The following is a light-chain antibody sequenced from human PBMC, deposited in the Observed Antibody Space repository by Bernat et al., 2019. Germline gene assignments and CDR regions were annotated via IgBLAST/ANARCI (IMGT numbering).Light chain of an antibody. CDR2: AAS. Sequence: DIQMTQSPSSLSASVGDRVTITCRASQSISSFLNWYLQKPGKAPKLLIYAASSLQSGVPSRFSGSGSGTDFTLTISSLQPEDFATYYYQQSYSTLTFGGGTKVEIK. J-gene: IGKJ4*01. V-gene: IGKV1-39*01. CDR3: QQSYSTLT. CDR1: QSISSF.